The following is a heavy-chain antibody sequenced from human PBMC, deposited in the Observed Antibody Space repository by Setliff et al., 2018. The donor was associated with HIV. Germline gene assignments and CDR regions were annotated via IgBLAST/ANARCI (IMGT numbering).Heavy chain of an antibody. V-gene: IGHV1-18*01. J-gene: IGHJ6*03. Sequence: ASVKVSCKASGYTFTSYGISWVRQAPGQGLEWMGWISTYNADTNYAQNLQGRVTMTTDTSTSTAYMELRSLRSDDTAVYYCAREDTAPLDYYYSYMDVWGKGTTVTVSS. CDR1: GYTFTSYG. CDR2: ISTYNADT. CDR3: AREDTAPLDYYYSYMDV. D-gene: IGHD5-18*01.